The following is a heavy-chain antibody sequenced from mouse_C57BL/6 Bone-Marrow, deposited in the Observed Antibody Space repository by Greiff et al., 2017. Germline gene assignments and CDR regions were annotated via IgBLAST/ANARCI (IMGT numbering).Heavy chain of an antibody. J-gene: IGHJ3*01. CDR2: ISSGGSYT. Sequence: EVQLVESGGDLVKPGGSLKLSCAASGFTFSSYGMSWVRQTPDKRLAWVATISSGGSYTYYPDSVKGRFTISRDNAKNTLYLQMSSLKSEDTAMYYCAIYSNYEGAWFAYWGQGTLVTVSA. CDR3: AIYSNYEGAWFAY. V-gene: IGHV5-6*01. CDR1: GFTFSSYG. D-gene: IGHD2-5*01.